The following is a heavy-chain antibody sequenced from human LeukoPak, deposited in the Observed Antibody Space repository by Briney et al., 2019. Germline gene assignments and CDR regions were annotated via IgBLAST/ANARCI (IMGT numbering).Heavy chain of an antibody. CDR3: ARGTSGSYEGYFDY. D-gene: IGHD1-26*01. Sequence: PGGSLRLSCAASGFTFSSYSMNWVRQAPGKARECVVVKWHDGSNKYYADSVKGRLTISRDNSQNTLYVQMNSLRAEDTAVYYCARGTSGSYEGYFDYWGQGTLVTVSS. V-gene: IGHV3-33*08. CDR1: GFTFSSYS. CDR2: KWHDGSNK. J-gene: IGHJ4*02.